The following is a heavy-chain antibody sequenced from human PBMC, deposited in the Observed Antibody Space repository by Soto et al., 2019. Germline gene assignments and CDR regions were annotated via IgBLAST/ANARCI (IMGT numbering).Heavy chain of an antibody. Sequence: GGSLRLSCAASGFTFSNAWMSWVRQAPGKGLEWVGRIKSKTDGGTTDYAAPVKGRFTISRDDSKNTLYLQMNSLKTEDTAVYYCTTTYYSGSYFRFDPWGQGTLVTVSS. D-gene: IGHD1-26*01. V-gene: IGHV3-15*01. CDR2: IKSKTDGGTT. J-gene: IGHJ5*02. CDR3: TTTYYSGSYFRFDP. CDR1: GFTFSNAW.